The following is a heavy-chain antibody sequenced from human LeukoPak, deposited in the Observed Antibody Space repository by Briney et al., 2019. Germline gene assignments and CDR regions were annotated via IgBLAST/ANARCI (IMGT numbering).Heavy chain of an antibody. CDR3: ARAWGEGYDFWSGNDPSFPGFY. Sequence: GGSLRLSCAASGFTFDDYAMHWVRQAPGKGLEWVSGISWNSGSIGYADSVKGRFTISRDNAKNSLYLQMNSLRAEDTALYYCARAWGEGYDFWSGNDPSFPGFYWGQGTLVTVSS. V-gene: IGHV3-9*01. J-gene: IGHJ4*02. CDR2: ISWNSGSI. CDR1: GFTFDDYA. D-gene: IGHD3-3*01.